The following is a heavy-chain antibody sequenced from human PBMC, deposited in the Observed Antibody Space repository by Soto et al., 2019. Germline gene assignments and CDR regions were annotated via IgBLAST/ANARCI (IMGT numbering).Heavy chain of an antibody. V-gene: IGHV3-53*04. J-gene: IGHJ3*02. Sequence: GGSLRLSCAASGFTVRSNYMSWVRQAPGKGLEWVPVIYSGVSTYYADSVKGRFTFSRHNSKNRVYLQMNSLRDWDTAVYCFWREGGRELVGAFDIWGQGTMVTVSS. CDR1: GFTVRSNY. CDR3: WREGGRELVGAFDI. D-gene: IGHD6-6*01. CDR2: IYSGVST.